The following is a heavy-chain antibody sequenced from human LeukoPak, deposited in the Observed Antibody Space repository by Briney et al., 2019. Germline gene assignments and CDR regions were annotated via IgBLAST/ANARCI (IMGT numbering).Heavy chain of an antibody. Sequence: GGSLRLSCAASGFTFSNYNMNWVRQAPGKGLEWVSSISRSNIYIYYADSVKGRFTISRDNAKKSLYLQMSSLTAEDTAVYYCARGRYDSSGYYALSDYWGQGTLVTVSS. D-gene: IGHD3-22*01. CDR1: GFTFSNYN. J-gene: IGHJ4*02. V-gene: IGHV3-21*01. CDR3: ARGRYDSSGYYALSDY. CDR2: ISRSNIYI.